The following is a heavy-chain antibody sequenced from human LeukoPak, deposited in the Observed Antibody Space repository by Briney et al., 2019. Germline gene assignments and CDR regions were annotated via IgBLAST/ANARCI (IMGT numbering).Heavy chain of an antibody. CDR3: ARLGSGYYEYYFDF. J-gene: IGHJ4*02. V-gene: IGHV4-4*07. CDR1: GDTIGGKY. CDR2: IYSSGST. Sequence: SETLSLTCTVSGDTIGGKYWTWIRQSAGKGLEWIGRIYSSGSTSYNPSLKSRVTMSVDTSKNQFSLKLTSVTAADTAVYYCARLGSGYYEYYFDFWGQGTLVTVSS. D-gene: IGHD3-3*01.